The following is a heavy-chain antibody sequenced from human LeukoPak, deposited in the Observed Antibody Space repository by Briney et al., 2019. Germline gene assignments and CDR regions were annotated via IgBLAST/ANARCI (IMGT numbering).Heavy chain of an antibody. D-gene: IGHD1-26*01. J-gene: IGHJ4*02. V-gene: IGHV3-23*01. Sequence: GGSLRLSCAASGFTFSSYWMHWVRQAPGKGLEWVSAISGSGGSTYCADSVKGRFTISRDNSKNTLYLQMNSLRAEDTAVYYCAKSLTRLTWELLCYFDYWGQGTLVTVSS. CDR3: AKSLTRLTWELLCYFDY. CDR1: GFTFSSYW. CDR2: ISGSGGST.